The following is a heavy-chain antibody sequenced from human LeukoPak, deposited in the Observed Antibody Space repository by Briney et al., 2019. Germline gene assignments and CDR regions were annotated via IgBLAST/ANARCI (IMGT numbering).Heavy chain of an antibody. Sequence: GRSLRLSCAASGFTFSSYSINWVRQAPGKGVEWVSSISSSSSDIYYAASVKGRFTISRDNAKKSLFLQMHSLRVEDTAVYYCARLYCGGGSCFYDMDVWGQGTTVTVSS. D-gene: IGHD2-15*01. CDR3: ARLYCGGGSCFYDMDV. V-gene: IGHV3-21*01. CDR2: ISSSSSDI. CDR1: GFTFSSYS. J-gene: IGHJ6*02.